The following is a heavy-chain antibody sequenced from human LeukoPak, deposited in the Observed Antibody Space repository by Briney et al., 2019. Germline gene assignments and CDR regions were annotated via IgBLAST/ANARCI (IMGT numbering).Heavy chain of an antibody. J-gene: IGHJ4*02. CDR3: ARETYYYESSGKLDY. Sequence: GGSLRLSCAASGFTFSSYSMNWVRQAPGKGLEWVSSISSSSSYIYYADSVKGRFTISRDNAKNSLYLQMNSLRAEDTAVYYCARETYYYESSGKLDYWGQGTLVTVSS. CDR1: GFTFSSYS. D-gene: IGHD3-22*01. CDR2: ISSSSSYI. V-gene: IGHV3-21*01.